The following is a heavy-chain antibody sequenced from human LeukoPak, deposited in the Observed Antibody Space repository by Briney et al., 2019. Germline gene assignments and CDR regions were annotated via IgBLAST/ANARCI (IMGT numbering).Heavy chain of an antibody. CDR3: ARGKYPDNDDYMDV. D-gene: IGHD1-1*01. Sequence: GGSLRLSCAASGFTFDDCGMSWVRQAPGKGLEGVSGINWNGGSTGYADSVKGRFTISRDNAKNSLYLQMNSVRAEDTALYYCARGKYPDNDDYMDVWGKGTTVIVSS. J-gene: IGHJ6*03. V-gene: IGHV3-20*04. CDR2: INWNGGST. CDR1: GFTFDDCG.